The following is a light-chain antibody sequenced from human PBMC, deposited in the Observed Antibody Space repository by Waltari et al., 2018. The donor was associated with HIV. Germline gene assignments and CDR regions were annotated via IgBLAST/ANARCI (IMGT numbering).Light chain of an antibody. V-gene: IGLV2-8*01. J-gene: IGLJ6*01. CDR1: SNDIGHYNY. Sequence: QSALTQPHAASGSPGQSVTISCTGTSNDIGHYNYVSWYQQHPDKAPRLLIYEVNKRPSGVPGRFSGSKSGNTASLTVSGLQAEDEADYYCSSYAGSGNLLLFGGGTKVTVL. CDR2: EVN. CDR3: SSYAGSGNLLL.